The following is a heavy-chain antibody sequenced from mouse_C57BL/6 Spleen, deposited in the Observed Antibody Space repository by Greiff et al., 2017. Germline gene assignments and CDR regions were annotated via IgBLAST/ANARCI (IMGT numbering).Heavy chain of an antibody. CDR3: ARRITTVVATDFDV. CDR1: GFTFSDYG. D-gene: IGHD1-1*01. J-gene: IGHJ1*03. CDR2: ISNLAYSI. V-gene: IGHV5-15*01. Sequence: EVQLQESGGGLVQPGGSLKLSCAASGFTFSDYGMAWVRQAPRKGPEWVAFISNLAYSIYYADTVTGRFTISRENAKNTLYLEMSSLRSEDTAMYYCARRITTVVATDFDVWGTGTTVTVSS.